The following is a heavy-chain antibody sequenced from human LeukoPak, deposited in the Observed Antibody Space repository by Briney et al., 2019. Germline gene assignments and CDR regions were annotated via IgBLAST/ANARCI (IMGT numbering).Heavy chain of an antibody. Sequence: ASVKVSCKVSGYTLTELSMHWVRQAPGKGLEWMGGFDPEDGETIYAQKFQGRVTMTEDTSTDTAYMELSGLRSEDTAVYYCATNHLDYMTTVTENWFDPWGQGTLVTVSS. CDR3: ATNHLDYMTTVTENWFDP. V-gene: IGHV1-24*01. J-gene: IGHJ5*02. CDR1: GYTLTELS. CDR2: FDPEDGET. D-gene: IGHD4-17*01.